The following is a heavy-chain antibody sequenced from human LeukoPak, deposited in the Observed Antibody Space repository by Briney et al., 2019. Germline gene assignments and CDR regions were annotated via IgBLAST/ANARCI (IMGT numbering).Heavy chain of an antibody. J-gene: IGHJ4*02. CDR1: GGSISSYY. CDR3: ARHASGYDPFFDY. Sequence: SETLSLTCTVSGGSISSYYWSWIRQPPGKGLEWIGYISYSGTTNYNPSLKSRVTISIFTSRNHLSLKLTSLTAADTAMYYCARHASGYDPFFDYWGQGTLVAVSS. D-gene: IGHD5-12*01. V-gene: IGHV4-59*08. CDR2: ISYSGTT.